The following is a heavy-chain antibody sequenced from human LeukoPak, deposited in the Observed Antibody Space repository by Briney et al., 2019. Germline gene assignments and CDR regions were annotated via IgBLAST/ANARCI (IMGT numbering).Heavy chain of an antibody. CDR3: ARHRIQLGHAFDI. Sequence: GESLQISCKASGYSSTSYWNGGVRHMPGKGLGWMGIIYPGDSDTRYSPSFQGQVTISADKSISTAYLQWSSLKASDTAMYYCARHRIQLGHAFDIWGQGTMVTVSS. CDR2: IYPGDSDT. J-gene: IGHJ3*02. D-gene: IGHD5-18*01. CDR1: GYSSTSYW. V-gene: IGHV5-51*01.